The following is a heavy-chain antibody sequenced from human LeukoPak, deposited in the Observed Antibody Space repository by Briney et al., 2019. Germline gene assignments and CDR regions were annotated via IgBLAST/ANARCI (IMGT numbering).Heavy chain of an antibody. D-gene: IGHD3-10*01. Sequence: PSDTLSLTCTVSDGFITNYYWSWIRQHPGKGLEWIGYIYYSGSTYYNPSLKSRVTISVDTSKNQFSLKLSSVTAADTAVYYCARGGRMVRGALWAFDIWGQGTMVTVSS. CDR3: ARGGRMVRGALWAFDI. CDR2: IYYSGST. CDR1: DGFITNYY. J-gene: IGHJ3*02. V-gene: IGHV4-59*06.